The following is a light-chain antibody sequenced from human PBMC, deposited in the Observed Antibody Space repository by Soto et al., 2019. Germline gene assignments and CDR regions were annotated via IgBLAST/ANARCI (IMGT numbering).Light chain of an antibody. CDR3: QQTRSYPST. CDR1: QDISHY. Sequence: IQMTQSPSSLSSSVGDTVTITCQPSQDISHYLNWYQQKPGKALKLLIYDASNLHPGVPSRFRGSGSGTDVTLTINSLQAEAFETYYCQQTRSYPSTFGGGTKVDIK. V-gene: IGKV1-33*01. CDR2: DAS. J-gene: IGKJ4*01.